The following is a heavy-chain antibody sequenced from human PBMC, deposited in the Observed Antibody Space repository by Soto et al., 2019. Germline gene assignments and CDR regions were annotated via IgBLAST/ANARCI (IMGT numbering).Heavy chain of an antibody. V-gene: IGHV4-34*01. CDR3: ARAPGRGSVVVPAYNRFDY. J-gene: IGHJ4*02. Sequence: QVQLQQWGAGLLKPSETLSLTCAVYGGSFSGYYWSWIRQPPGKGLEWIGEINHSGSTNYNPSLTMRVIISVDTSKNHVSMKLSSVTAADTAVYYCARAPGRGSVVVPAYNRFDYWGQGTLVTVSS. CDR2: INHSGST. CDR1: GGSFSGYY. D-gene: IGHD2-2*01.